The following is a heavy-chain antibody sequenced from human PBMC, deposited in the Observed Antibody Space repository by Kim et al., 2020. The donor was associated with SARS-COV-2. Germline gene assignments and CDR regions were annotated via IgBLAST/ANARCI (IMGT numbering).Heavy chain of an antibody. CDR1: GFSFSIYP. CDR2: ISGGSTTI. D-gene: IGHD6-13*01. J-gene: IGHJ4*02. V-gene: IGHV3-48*02. CDR3: ARDMGITGADDS. Sequence: GGSLRLSCAASGFSFSIYPMTWVRQAPGKGLDWVSYISGGSTTIYYAESVKGRFTISRDNAKNSLFLQMNSLREEDTAVYYCARDMGITGADDSWGQGNL.